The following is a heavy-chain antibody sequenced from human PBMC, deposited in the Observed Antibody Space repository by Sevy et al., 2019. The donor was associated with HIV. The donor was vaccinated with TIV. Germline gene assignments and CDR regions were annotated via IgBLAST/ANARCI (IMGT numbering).Heavy chain of an antibody. CDR3: AKNIVVVPAAPSCFDY. CDR1: GFTFSSYN. V-gene: IGHV3-21*01. J-gene: IGHJ4*02. D-gene: IGHD2-2*01. Sequence: GGSLRLSCAASGFTFSSYNMNWVRQAPGKGLEWVSSISSSSSYKYYADSVKGRFTISRDNAKNSLYMQMNSLRAEDTAVYYCAKNIVVVPAAPSCFDYSGQGTLVTVSS. CDR2: ISSSSSYK.